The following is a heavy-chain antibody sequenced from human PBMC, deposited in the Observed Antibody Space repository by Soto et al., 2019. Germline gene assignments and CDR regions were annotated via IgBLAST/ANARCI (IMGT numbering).Heavy chain of an antibody. D-gene: IGHD3-10*01. J-gene: IGHJ6*02. V-gene: IGHV4-59*08. CDR1: GGSISSYY. CDR3: ARSGVYYYYGMDV. CDR2: IYYSGST. Sequence: SETLSLTCTVSGGSISSYYWSWIRQPPGKGLEWIGYIYYSGSTNYNPSLKSRVTISVDTSKNQFSLKLSSVTAADTAVYYCARSGVYYYYGMDVWGQGTTVTVSS.